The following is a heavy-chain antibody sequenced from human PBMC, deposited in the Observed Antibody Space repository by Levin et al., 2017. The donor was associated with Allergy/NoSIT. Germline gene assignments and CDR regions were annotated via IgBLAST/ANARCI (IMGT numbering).Heavy chain of an antibody. J-gene: IGHJ3*02. Sequence: SETLSLTXXXXXXXXTSRSRHWSCTSTHPGKGLEWIGSIYYSGSTYYNPSLKSRVTISVDTSKNQFSLKLSSVTAADTAVYYCARVRGVNYESAFDIWGQGTMVTVSS. V-gene: IGHV4-39*07. CDR1: XXXXTSRSRH. CDR2: IYYSGST. CDR3: ARVRGVNYESAFDI. D-gene: IGHD3-22*01.